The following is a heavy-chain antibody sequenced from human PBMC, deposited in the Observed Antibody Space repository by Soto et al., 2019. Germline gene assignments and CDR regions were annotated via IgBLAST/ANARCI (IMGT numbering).Heavy chain of an antibody. J-gene: IGHJ5*02. D-gene: IGHD2-21*01. CDR1: GYTFTGYY. CDR3: ARGDMVYCGGDCNWFDP. V-gene: IGHV1-46*03. Sequence: ASVKVSWKASGYTFTGYYMHWGRQAPGQGLEWMGWINPSGGSTSYAQKFQGRVTMTRDTSTSTVYMELSSLRSEDTAVYYCARGDMVYCGGDCNWFDPWGQGTLVTVSS. CDR2: INPSGGST.